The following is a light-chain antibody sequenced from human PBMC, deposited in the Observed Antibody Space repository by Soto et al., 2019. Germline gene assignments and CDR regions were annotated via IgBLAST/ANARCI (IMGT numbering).Light chain of an antibody. Sequence: TQSPGTLSLSPVERATLSCRASQSVSKYLDWFQQKPGQAPRLLIYDTSNRATGVPTRISGSGSGTEFTLTISSLQSEDFAVYYCQQYNSWPLTFGGGTKVDIK. CDR1: QSVSKY. CDR3: QQYNSWPLT. J-gene: IGKJ4*01. V-gene: IGKV3D-15*01. CDR2: DTS.